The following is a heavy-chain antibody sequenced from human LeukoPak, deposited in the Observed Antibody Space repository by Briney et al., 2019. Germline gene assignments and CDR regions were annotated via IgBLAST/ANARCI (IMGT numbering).Heavy chain of an antibody. J-gene: IGHJ4*02. CDR1: GYTFTIYY. CDR2: INPTGGTT. CDR3: AREVSVAGTCFDY. D-gene: IGHD6-19*01. V-gene: IGHV1-46*01. Sequence: ASVKVSCKASGYTFTIYYIHWVRQAPGQGLEWMGTINPTGGTTSYAQKFQGRVTMTRDTPTSTIYMELSSLRSEDTAVYYCAREVSVAGTCFDYWGQGTLVTVSS.